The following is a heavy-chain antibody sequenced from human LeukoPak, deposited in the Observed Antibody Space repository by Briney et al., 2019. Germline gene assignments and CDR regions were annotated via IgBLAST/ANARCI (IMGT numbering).Heavy chain of an antibody. CDR1: AYTFSSYA. V-gene: IGHV3-15*01. CDR2: IKSKTDGGTT. Sequence: GGSLRLSCAASAYTFSSYAMSWVRQAPGKGLEWVGRIKSKTDGGTTDYAAPVKGRFTISRDDSKNTLYLQMNSLKTEDTAVYYCTTDLVHNGWFGELLGFDYWGQGTLVTVSS. D-gene: IGHD3-10*01. J-gene: IGHJ4*02. CDR3: TTDLVHNGWFGELLGFDY.